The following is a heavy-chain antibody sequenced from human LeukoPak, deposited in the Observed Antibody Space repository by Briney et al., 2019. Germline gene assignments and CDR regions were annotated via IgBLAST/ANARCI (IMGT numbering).Heavy chain of an antibody. Sequence: GGSLRLSCAASGFTFSDYYMSWLRQAPGKGLEWVSYVSPTGGTKYYADSVKGRFTISRDNAKNSLYLQTSSLRAEDTAVYYCARVPTTVTYTDYWGQGTLVTVSS. V-gene: IGHV3-11*01. CDR1: GFTFSDYY. CDR3: ARVPTTVTYTDY. CDR2: VSPTGGTK. J-gene: IGHJ4*02. D-gene: IGHD4-17*01.